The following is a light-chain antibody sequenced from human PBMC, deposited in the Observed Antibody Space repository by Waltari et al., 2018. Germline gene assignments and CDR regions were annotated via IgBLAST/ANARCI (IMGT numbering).Light chain of an antibody. CDR1: SSTVGGYTY. CDR3: CSYAGSYTYV. Sequence: QSALAQPRSVSGSPGQSVTISCTGSSSTVGGYTYVSWYQQYPGQAPKLMLYDVNKRPSGVPHRFSGSKSGDTASLTISGLQAEDEADYYCCSYAGSYTYVFGTGTKITV. J-gene: IGLJ1*01. V-gene: IGLV2-11*01. CDR2: DVN.